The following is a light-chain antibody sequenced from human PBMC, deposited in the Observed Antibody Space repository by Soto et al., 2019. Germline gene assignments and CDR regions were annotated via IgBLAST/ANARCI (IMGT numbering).Light chain of an antibody. CDR2: WAS. CDR3: LQYYATPQT. V-gene: IGKV4-1*01. Sequence: DIVMTQSPDSLAVSLGERATINCKSSQSVLYSPNNKNYLTWYQHKPGQPPKLLIYWASTRESGVPDRFSGSGSGTDFTLTITSLQAEDVAVYYCLQYYATPQTFGQGTKGDIK. CDR1: QSVLYSPNNKNY. J-gene: IGKJ1*01.